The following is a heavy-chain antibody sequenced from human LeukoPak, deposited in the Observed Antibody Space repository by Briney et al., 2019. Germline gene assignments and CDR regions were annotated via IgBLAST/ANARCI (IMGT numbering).Heavy chain of an antibody. CDR3: ARVFSLRYFDWLLDY. Sequence: GGSLRLSCAASGFTVSSNYMSWVRQAPGKGLEWVSVIYSGGSTYYADSVKGRFTISRDNSKNTLYLQMNSLRAEDTAVYYCARVFSLRYFDWLLDYWGQGTLVTVSS. V-gene: IGHV3-53*01. CDR2: IYSGGST. D-gene: IGHD3-9*01. J-gene: IGHJ4*02. CDR1: GFTVSSNY.